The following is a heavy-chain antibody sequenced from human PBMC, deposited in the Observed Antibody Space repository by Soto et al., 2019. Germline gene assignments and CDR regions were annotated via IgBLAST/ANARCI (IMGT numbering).Heavy chain of an antibody. CDR3: AREGGLLNWFDP. CDR1: GFTVSTNY. Sequence: GGSLRLSCAASGFTVSTNYMSWVRQASGKGLEWVSVIYSSGSTYYADSVKGRFTISRDNAKNSLYLQMNSLRDEDTAVYYCAREGGLLNWFDPWGQGTLVTVSS. J-gene: IGHJ5*02. V-gene: IGHV3-53*01. CDR2: IYSSGST.